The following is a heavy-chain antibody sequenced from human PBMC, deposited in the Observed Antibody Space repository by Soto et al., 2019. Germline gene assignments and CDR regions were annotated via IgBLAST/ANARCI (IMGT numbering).Heavy chain of an antibody. CDR2: MNPNSGNT. V-gene: IGHV1-8*01. CDR1: GYTFTSYD. J-gene: IGHJ5*02. D-gene: IGHD2-2*01. Sequence: QVQLVQSGAEVKKPGASVKVSCKASGYTFTSYDINWVRQATGQGLEWMGWMNPNSGNTGYAQKFRGRVTMTRNTSISTAYMELSSLRSEDTAVYYCARGSPPLVPASKTGNWFDPWGQGTLVTVSS. CDR3: ARGSPPLVPASKTGNWFDP.